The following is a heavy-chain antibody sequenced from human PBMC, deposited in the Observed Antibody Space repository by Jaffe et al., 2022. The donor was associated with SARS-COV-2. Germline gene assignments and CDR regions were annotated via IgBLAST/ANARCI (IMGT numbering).Heavy chain of an antibody. D-gene: IGHD6-6*01. J-gene: IGHJ4*02. CDR3: ALSSSGVEY. CDR2: MFASGST. V-gene: IGHV4-61*02. CDR1: GGSINSGSYY. Sequence: QVQLQESGPGLVKPSQTLSLTCTVSGGSINSGSYYWSWIRQPAGKGLEWIGRMFASGSTNYNPSLKSRVTISVDTSKNQFSLKLSSVTAADTAVYYCALSSSGVEYWGQGTLVTVSS.